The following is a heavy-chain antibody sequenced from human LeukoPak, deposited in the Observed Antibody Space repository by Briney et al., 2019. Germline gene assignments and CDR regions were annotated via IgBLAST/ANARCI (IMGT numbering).Heavy chain of an antibody. CDR1: GYTFTSYA. D-gene: IGHD2-8*01. J-gene: IGHJ4*02. V-gene: IGHV1-3*01. CDR2: INAGNGNT. Sequence: ASVKVSCKASGYTFTSYAMHWVRQAPGQRLEWMGWINAGNGNTKYSQKFQGRVTITRDTSASTAYMELSSLRSEDTAVYYCARDAEGSVSSEIFDYWGQGTLDTVSS. CDR3: ARDAEGSVSSEIFDY.